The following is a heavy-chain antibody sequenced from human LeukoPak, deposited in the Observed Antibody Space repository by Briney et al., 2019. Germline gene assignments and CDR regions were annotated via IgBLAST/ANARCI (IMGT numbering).Heavy chain of an antibody. CDR2: MNANSGNT. Sequence: GASVKVSCKASGYTFTSYDINWVRQATGQGLEWMGWMNANSGNTGYAQKFQGRVTMTRNTSISTAYMELSSLRSEDTAVYYCARDRYGGYLRPIDYWGQGTLVTVSS. CDR3: ARDRYGGYLRPIDY. J-gene: IGHJ4*02. V-gene: IGHV1-8*01. CDR1: GYTFTSYD. D-gene: IGHD5-12*01.